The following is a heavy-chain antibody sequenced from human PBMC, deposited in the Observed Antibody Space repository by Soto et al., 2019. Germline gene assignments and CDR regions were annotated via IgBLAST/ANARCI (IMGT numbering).Heavy chain of an antibody. Sequence: GGSLRLSCAASGFTFSSYTMNWVRQAPGKGLEWVSSISSGGSYIYYADSVKGRFTISRDNAKNSLYLQMNSLRAEDTAVYYCARTGSGGILNWFDLWGQGTLVTVSS. D-gene: IGHD2-15*01. CDR3: ARTGSGGILNWFDL. J-gene: IGHJ5*02. V-gene: IGHV3-21*01. CDR1: GFTFSSYT. CDR2: ISSGGSYI.